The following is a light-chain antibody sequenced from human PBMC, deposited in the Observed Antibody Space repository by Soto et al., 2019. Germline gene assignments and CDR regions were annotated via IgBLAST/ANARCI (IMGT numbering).Light chain of an antibody. Sequence: QSALTQPRSVPGSPGQSVTISCSGTGSDVGGYEYVSWYQQHPGEAPKLIIYDVIKRPSGVPDRFSGSKSGNTASLTISGLQAEDEADYYCCSYAGSYTWVFGGGTKLTV. V-gene: IGLV2-11*01. J-gene: IGLJ3*02. CDR3: CSYAGSYTWV. CDR2: DVI. CDR1: GSDVGGYEY.